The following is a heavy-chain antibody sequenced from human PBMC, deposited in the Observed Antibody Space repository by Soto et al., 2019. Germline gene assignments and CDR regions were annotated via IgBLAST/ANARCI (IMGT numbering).Heavy chain of an antibody. CDR2: ISFDGASE. CDR3: AGERIAAANLEY. J-gene: IGHJ4*02. V-gene: IGHV3-30*03. CDR1: GFSFSTYG. D-gene: IGHD6-6*01. Sequence: GGSLRLSCAASGFSFSTYGMHWVRQAPGKGLEWVSFISFDGASEFFADSVKGRFTISRDNSKDMVFLQMNSLRAEDTAVYYCAGERIAAANLEYWGQGTLVTVSS.